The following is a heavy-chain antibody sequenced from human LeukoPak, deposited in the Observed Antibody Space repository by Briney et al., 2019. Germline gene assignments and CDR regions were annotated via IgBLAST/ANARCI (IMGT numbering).Heavy chain of an antibody. CDR3: ARDNYYGSGSYYTNWFDP. Sequence: SETLSLTCTVSGGSISSYYWSWIRQPPGKGLEWTGYIYYSGSTNYNPSLKSRVTISVDTSKNQFSLKLSSVTAADTAVYYCARDNYYGSGSYYTNWFDPWGQGTLVTVSS. CDR1: GGSISSYY. J-gene: IGHJ5*02. V-gene: IGHV4-59*01. D-gene: IGHD3-10*01. CDR2: IYYSGST.